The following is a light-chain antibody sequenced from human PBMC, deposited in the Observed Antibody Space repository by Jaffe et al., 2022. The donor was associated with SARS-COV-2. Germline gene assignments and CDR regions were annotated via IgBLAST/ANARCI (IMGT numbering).Light chain of an antibody. J-gene: IGKJ4*01. Sequence: DIQMTQSPSSVSVSAGDTVTITCRASQPVATWLAWFQQKPGTAPNLLIYAASTLLRGVPSRFSGSGSGTDFTLTITNLQPEDFATYYCQQVNTFPFTFGGGTKVEL. CDR1: QPVATW. V-gene: IGKV1-12*01. CDR3: QQVNTFPFT. CDR2: AAS.